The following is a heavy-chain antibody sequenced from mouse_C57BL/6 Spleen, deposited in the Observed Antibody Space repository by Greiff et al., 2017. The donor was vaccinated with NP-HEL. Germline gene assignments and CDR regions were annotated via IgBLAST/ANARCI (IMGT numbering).Heavy chain of an antibody. CDR3: ARDEWDTGSSYGY. CDR1: GYSITSGYY. CDR2: ISYDGSN. D-gene: IGHD1-1*01. Sequence: VQLKESGPGLVKPSQSLSLTCSVTGYSITSGYYWNWIRQFPGNKLEWMGYISYDGSNNYNPSLKNRISITRDTSKNQFFLKLNSVTTEDTATYYCARDEWDTGSSYGYWGQGTTLTVSS. J-gene: IGHJ2*01. V-gene: IGHV3-6*01.